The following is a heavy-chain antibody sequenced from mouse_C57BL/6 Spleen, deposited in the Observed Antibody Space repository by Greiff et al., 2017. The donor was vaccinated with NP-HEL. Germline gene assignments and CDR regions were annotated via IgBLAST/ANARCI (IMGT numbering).Heavy chain of an antibody. CDR3: ARRDVGNYAMDY. CDR1: GFTFSDYY. CDR2: ISNGGGST. Sequence: EVQLVESGGGLVQPGGSLKLSCAASGFTFSDYYMYWVRQTPEKRLEWVAYISNGGGSTYYPDTVKGRFTISRDNAKNTLYLQMSRLKSEDTAMYYCARRDVGNYAMDYWGQGTSVTVSS. J-gene: IGHJ4*01. V-gene: IGHV5-12*01.